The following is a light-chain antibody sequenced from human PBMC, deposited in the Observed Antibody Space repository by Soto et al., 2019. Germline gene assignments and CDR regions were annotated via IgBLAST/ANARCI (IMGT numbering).Light chain of an antibody. CDR2: WAS. J-gene: IGKJ2*01. V-gene: IGKV4-1*01. Sequence: DIVMTQSPDSLAVSLGERATINCKSSQSLLYSSNNKNSLAWYQQKPGQPPKLLIYWASTRESGVPDRISGSGSGTDFTLTISSLQAEDVAVYYCQQYYNTLPYTFGQGTKLEIK. CDR1: QSLLYSSNNKNS. CDR3: QQYYNTLPYT.